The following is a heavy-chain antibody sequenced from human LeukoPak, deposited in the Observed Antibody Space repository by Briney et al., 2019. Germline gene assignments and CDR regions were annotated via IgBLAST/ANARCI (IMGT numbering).Heavy chain of an antibody. Sequence: GRSLRLSCAASGFTFDDHAMHWVRQAPGKGLEWVSLISGDGGSTYYADSVKGRFTISRDNSKNSLYLQMNSLRTEDTALYYCAKDWETALGYWGQGTLVTVSS. CDR1: GFTFDDHA. D-gene: IGHD5-18*01. CDR2: ISGDGGST. V-gene: IGHV3-43*02. CDR3: AKDWETALGY. J-gene: IGHJ4*02.